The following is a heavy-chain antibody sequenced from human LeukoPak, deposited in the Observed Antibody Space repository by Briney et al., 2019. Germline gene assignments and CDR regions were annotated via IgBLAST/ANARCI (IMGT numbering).Heavy chain of an antibody. Sequence: SETLSLTCTVSGGSISSGDYYWSWIRQPPGKGLEWIGYIYYSGSTYYNPSLKSRVTISVDTSKNQCCLKLSSVTAADTAVYYCARWVVSVSYGPSYYYYGMDAWGKGTTVTVSS. CDR3: ARWVVSVSYGPSYYYYGMDA. J-gene: IGHJ6*04. V-gene: IGHV4-30-4*01. CDR1: GGSISSGDYY. D-gene: IGHD5/OR15-5a*01. CDR2: IYYSGST.